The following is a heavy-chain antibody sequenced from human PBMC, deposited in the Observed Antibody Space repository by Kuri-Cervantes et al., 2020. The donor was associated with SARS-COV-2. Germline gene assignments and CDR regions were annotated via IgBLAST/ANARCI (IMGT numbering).Heavy chain of an antibody. V-gene: IGHV1-18*01. CDR1: GYTFTSYG. CDR2: ISAYNGNT. J-gene: IGHJ3*02. CDR3: ARVSTDAFDI. Sequence: SVKVSCKAPGYTFTSYGISWVRQAPGQGLVWMGWISAYNGNTNYAQKLQGRVTMTTDTFTSTAYMELRSLRSDDTAVYYCARVSTDAFDIWGQGTMVTVSS.